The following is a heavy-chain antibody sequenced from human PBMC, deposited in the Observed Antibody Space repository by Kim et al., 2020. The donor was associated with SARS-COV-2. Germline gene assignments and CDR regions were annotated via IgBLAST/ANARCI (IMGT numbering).Heavy chain of an antibody. V-gene: IGHV7-4-1*02. CDR1: GYTFTSYA. J-gene: IGHJ4*02. CDR2: INTNTGNP. D-gene: IGHD5-18*01. Sequence: ASVKVSCKASGYTFTSYAMNWVRQAPGQGLEWMGWINTNTGNPTYAQGFTGRFVFSLDTSVSTAYLQISSLKAEDTAVYYCARVLSDTAMVTGPFWYWGQGTLVTVSS. CDR3: ARVLSDTAMVTGPFWY.